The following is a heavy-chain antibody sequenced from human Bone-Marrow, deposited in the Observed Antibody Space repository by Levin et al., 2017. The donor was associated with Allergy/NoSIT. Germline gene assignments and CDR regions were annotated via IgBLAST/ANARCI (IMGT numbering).Heavy chain of an antibody. D-gene: IGHD3-9*01. CDR3: ARAPHGILSGPSHA. CDR2: LHNAGNT. J-gene: IGHJ5*02. V-gene: IGHV4-30-4*01. Sequence: SETLSLTCGVSGDPIRSGNYYWSWIRQPPGKGLEWIGYLHNAGNTYYNPSLKSRVSISEDTSKNHFSLEMKSVTAIDTAVYYCARAPHGILSGPSHAWGQGILVTVSS. CDR1: GDPIRSGNYY.